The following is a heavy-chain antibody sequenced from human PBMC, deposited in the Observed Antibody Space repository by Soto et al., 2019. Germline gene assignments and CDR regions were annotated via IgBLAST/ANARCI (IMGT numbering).Heavy chain of an antibody. D-gene: IGHD2-21*02. CDR2: IIPMSSVV. CDR1: GGTFSDFG. J-gene: IGHJ4*02. CDR3: ATTFCGKDCFSTYYLDH. V-gene: IGHV1-69*12. Sequence: QVQVVQSGAEVKKPGSSVKVSCKVSGGTFSDFGLSWVRLAPGRGLEWLGGIIPMSSVVNHGQTFQGRGTITADASTGTGYMELRSLRSEDTALYYRATTFCGKDCFSTYYLDHWGPATLVTVSS.